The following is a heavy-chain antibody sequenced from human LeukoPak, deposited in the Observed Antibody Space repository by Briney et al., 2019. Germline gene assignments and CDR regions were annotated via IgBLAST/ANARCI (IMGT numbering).Heavy chain of an antibody. V-gene: IGHV3-23*01. CDR2: ISGSGGSK. CDR1: GFTFSSYA. CDR3: AKDPTPYYDFWSGYYPPLTDY. Sequence: GGSLRLSCAASGFTFSSYAMSWVRQAPGKGLEWVSAISGSGGSKYYADSVKGRFTISRDNSKNTLYLQMTSLRAEDTAVYYCAKDPTPYYDFWSGYYPPLTDYWGQGTLVTVSS. D-gene: IGHD3-3*01. J-gene: IGHJ4*02.